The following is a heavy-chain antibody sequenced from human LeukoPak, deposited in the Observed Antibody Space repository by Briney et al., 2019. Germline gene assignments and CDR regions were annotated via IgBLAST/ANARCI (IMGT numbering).Heavy chain of an antibody. CDR2: INHSGST. D-gene: IGHD3-10*01. CDR1: GGSFSGYY. Sequence: SETLSLTCAVYGGSFSGYYWSWIRQPPGKGLEWIGEINHSGSTNYNPSLKSRVTISVDTSKNQFSLKLSSVTAADTAVYCCARRRRGVIIMSSWFDPWGQGTLVTVSS. CDR3: ARRRRGVIIMSSWFDP. V-gene: IGHV4-34*01. J-gene: IGHJ5*02.